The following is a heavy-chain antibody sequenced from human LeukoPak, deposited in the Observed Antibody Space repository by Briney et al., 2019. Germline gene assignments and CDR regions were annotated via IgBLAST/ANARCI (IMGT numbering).Heavy chain of an antibody. CDR1: GGSFSDYY. J-gene: IGHJ3*02. Sequence: PSETLSLTCAVYGGSFSDYYWTWIRQSPGKGLEWIGEINHSGGTNYNPSLKSRVTISVDTSKNQFSLKLSSVTAADTAVYYCARVITDQFDAFDIWGQGTMVTVSS. CDR3: ARVITDQFDAFDI. CDR2: INHSGGT. D-gene: IGHD1-14*01. V-gene: IGHV4-34*01.